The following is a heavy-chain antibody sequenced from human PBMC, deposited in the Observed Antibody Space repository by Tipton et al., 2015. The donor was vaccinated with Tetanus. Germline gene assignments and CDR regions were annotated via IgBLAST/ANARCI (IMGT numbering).Heavy chain of an antibody. CDR2: ISYDGTKK. D-gene: IGHD2-21*02. Sequence: AVSGFTFSHYGMHWVRQAPGKGLEWVALISYDGTKKFYAGSVKGRFTISRDNDKDTLYLQMNSLRHEDTAVYYCAREPYCGGDCYGSGFFDFWGQGTQVTVSS. CDR1: GFTFSHYG. V-gene: IGHV3-30*03. CDR3: AREPYCGGDCYGSGFFDF. J-gene: IGHJ4*02.